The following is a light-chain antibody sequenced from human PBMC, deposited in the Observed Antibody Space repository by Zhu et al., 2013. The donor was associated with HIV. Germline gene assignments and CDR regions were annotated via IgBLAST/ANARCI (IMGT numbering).Light chain of an antibody. CDR3: QQYDNWPPYT. CDR2: GAS. Sequence: DIVLTQSPGTLSLSPGERVTLSCRTSQSVGSTFLAWYQQKPGQAPRLLIYGASSRATGIPDRFSGGGSGTEFTLTISSLQSEDSAVYFCQQYDNWPPYTFGQGTKLEIK. V-gene: IGKV3-20*01. J-gene: IGKJ2*01. CDR1: QSVGSTF.